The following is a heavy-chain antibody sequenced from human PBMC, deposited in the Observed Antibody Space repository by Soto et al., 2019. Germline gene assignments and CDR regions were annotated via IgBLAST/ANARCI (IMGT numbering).Heavy chain of an antibody. CDR2: IYNSGST. CDR1: GGSISSYY. D-gene: IGHD2-15*01. CDR3: ARETHCSGGSCFDY. V-gene: IGHV4-4*07. J-gene: IGHJ4*02. Sequence: SETLSLTCTVSGGSISSYYWSWIRQPAGKGLEWIGRIYNSGSTNYNPSLKSRVTMSVDTSKNQFSLKLSSVTAADTAVYYCARETHCSGGSCFDYWGQGTLVTVSS.